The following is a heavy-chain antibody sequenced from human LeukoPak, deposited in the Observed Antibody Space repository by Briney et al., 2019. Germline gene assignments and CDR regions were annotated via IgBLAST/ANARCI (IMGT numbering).Heavy chain of an antibody. CDR1: GYTFTGYD. V-gene: IGHV1-2*06. D-gene: IGHD3-3*01. Sequence: ASVKVSCKASGYTFTGYDMHWVRQAPGQGLEWMGRINPNSGGTNYAQKFQGRVTMTRNTSISTAYMGLSSLRSEDTAVYYCARGAQGLTIFGVVKKAFDIWGQGTMVTVSS. CDR3: ARGAQGLTIFGVVKKAFDI. J-gene: IGHJ3*02. CDR2: INPNSGGT.